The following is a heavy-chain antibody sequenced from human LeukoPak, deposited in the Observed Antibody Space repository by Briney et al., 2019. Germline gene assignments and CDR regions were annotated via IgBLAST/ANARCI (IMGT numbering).Heavy chain of an antibody. Sequence: GGSLRLSCAASGFIFSNYGIHWVRQAPGKGLEWVGGIWYDGSTKYNPDSVKGRFTISRDSSKNTVNLQMNRLRAEDTAVYYCARAFGDNVSSAPLIDYWGQGTLVTVSS. CDR3: ARAFGDNVSSAPLIDY. CDR2: IWYDGSTK. CDR1: GFIFSNYG. V-gene: IGHV3-33*01. D-gene: IGHD2-21*02. J-gene: IGHJ4*02.